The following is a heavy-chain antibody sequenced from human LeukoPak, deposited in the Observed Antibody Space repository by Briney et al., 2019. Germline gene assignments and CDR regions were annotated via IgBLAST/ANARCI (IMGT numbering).Heavy chain of an antibody. V-gene: IGHV1-8*01. D-gene: IGHD3-10*01. Sequence: ASVKVSCKASGYTFTSYDINWVRQATGQGLEWMGRMNPNSGNTGYAQKFQGRVTMTRNTSISTAYMELSSLRSEDTAVYYCARGVGGYYGSGSGGTYYYYYYMDVWGKGTTVTISS. CDR3: ARGVGGYYGSGSGGTYYYYYYMDV. J-gene: IGHJ6*03. CDR1: GYTFTSYD. CDR2: MNPNSGNT.